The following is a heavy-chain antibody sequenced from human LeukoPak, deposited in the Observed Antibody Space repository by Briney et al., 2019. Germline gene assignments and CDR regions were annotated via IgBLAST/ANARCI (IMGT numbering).Heavy chain of an antibody. CDR3: ARNSGYYLWHLDY. V-gene: IGHV4-59*01. Sequence: RSETLSLTCSVSGVSISSYFWSWIRQPPGKGLERIGYIYYRGSTNYNPSLKSRVTISVDTSKNQFSLEMSSVTAADTAVYYCARNSGYYLWHLDYWGQGSLVTVSS. CDR1: GVSISSYF. CDR2: IYYRGST. J-gene: IGHJ4*02. D-gene: IGHD4-17*01.